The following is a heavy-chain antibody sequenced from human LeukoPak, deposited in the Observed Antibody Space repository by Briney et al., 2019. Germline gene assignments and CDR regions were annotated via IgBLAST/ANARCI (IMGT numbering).Heavy chain of an antibody. Sequence: GGSLRLSCAASGFTVSSDYMSWVRQAPGKGLEWVSVIYSGGSTYYADSVKGRFTISRDNSKNTVYLQMNSLRVEDTAVYYCVRSDGARVFDSWGQGTIVTVSS. D-gene: IGHD5-24*01. J-gene: IGHJ3*02. V-gene: IGHV3-53*01. CDR2: IYSGGST. CDR1: GFTVSSDY. CDR3: VRSDGARVFDS.